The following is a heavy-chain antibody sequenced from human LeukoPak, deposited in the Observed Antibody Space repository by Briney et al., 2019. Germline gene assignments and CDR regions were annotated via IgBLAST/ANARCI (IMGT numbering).Heavy chain of an antibody. CDR3: ATTGATSPSSASWFNIEY. D-gene: IGHD6-13*01. J-gene: IGHJ4*02. V-gene: IGHV4-59*02. CDR2: IYYSGGT. CDR1: GVSVTGYY. Sequence: PSETLSLTCTVSGVSVTGYYCNWVRQPPGRGLEWIGYIYYSGGTNYNPSLESRVTISLDTAKNQFSLKLRSVTAEDTAVYYCATTGATSPSSASWFNIEYWGQGTLVPVSS.